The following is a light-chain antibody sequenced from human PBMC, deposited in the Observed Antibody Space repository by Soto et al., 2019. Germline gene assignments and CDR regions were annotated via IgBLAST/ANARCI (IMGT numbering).Light chain of an antibody. CDR3: CSYGGTYTYV. J-gene: IGLJ1*01. Sequence: QSALTQPRSVSGSPGQSVTISCTGTSSDIGGYNYVSWYQQHPGKAPRLMIYDVNKRPSGVPDRFSGSKSGNTASLTISGLQDEDADYYYCCSYGGTYTYVFGTGTKLTVL. CDR1: SSDIGGYNY. V-gene: IGLV2-11*01. CDR2: DVN.